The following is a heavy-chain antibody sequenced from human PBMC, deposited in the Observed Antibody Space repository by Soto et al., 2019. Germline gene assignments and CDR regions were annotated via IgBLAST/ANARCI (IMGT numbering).Heavy chain of an antibody. V-gene: IGHV1-18*01. D-gene: IGHD3-10*01. CDR2: ISGYNGIT. Sequence: QVQLVQSGAEVKKPGASVKVSCKASGYSFRSYGISWVRQAPGQGLEWMGWISGYNGITNSAQKFKGRVTMTTETSTSTVYMELRSLRSDDTAVYYCARDTENYGSGSYAFDYWGQGTLVTVSS. J-gene: IGHJ4*02. CDR1: GYSFRSYG. CDR3: ARDTENYGSGSYAFDY.